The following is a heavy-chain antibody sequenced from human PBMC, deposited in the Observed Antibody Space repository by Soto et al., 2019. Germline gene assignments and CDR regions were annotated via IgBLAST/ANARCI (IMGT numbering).Heavy chain of an antibody. CDR1: GGAIGSYA. CDR3: AREGRGKKAGYNGLVSLDY. D-gene: IGHD2-2*02. Sequence: SVELSWKDSGGAIGSYASSWVRHAPGQGLEWMGGIIPIFGTANYAQKFQGRVTITADKSTSTASLELSSLRSDDTAVYYCAREGRGKKAGYNGLVSLDYWGQGTLVTVSS. CDR2: IIPIFGTA. V-gene: IGHV1-69*06. J-gene: IGHJ4*02.